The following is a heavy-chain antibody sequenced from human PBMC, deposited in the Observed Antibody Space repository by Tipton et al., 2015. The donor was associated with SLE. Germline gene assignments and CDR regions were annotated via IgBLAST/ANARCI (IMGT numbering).Heavy chain of an antibody. D-gene: IGHD6-19*01. J-gene: IGHJ4*02. CDR3: AKTVAGAAYLFDL. CDR1: GFSIINGYY. Sequence: TLSLTCTVSGFSIINGYYWGWIRQSPGKGLEWIGSFYHSGSIYYNPSLNSRATISLDTSKNQFSLRLTSVTAADTAVYYCAKTVAGAAYLFDLWGQGTLVTVSS. CDR2: FYHSGSI. V-gene: IGHV4-38-2*02.